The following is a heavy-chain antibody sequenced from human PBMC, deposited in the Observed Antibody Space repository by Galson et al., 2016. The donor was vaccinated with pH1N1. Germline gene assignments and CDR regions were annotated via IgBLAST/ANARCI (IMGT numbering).Heavy chain of an antibody. CDR3: ARAHVPVRWLISKVDAFDI. CDR1: GISIDDYG. V-gene: IGHV3-20*04. D-gene: IGHD6-19*01. J-gene: IGHJ3*02. Sequence: SLRLSCAASGISIDDYGMTWVRQLPGRGLEWVSNINWNGGSTLYADSVKGRFTISRDNAKKLLYLQMNSLRSEDTALYFCARAHVPVRWLISKVDAFDIWGQGTMVTVTS. CDR2: INWNGGST.